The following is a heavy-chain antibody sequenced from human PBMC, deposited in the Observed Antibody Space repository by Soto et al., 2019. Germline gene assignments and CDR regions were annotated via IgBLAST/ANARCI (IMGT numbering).Heavy chain of an antibody. D-gene: IGHD2-15*01. V-gene: IGHV4-59*01. CDR1: GGPFSTYY. CDR3: ARDQGSPFDY. J-gene: IGHJ4*02. Sequence: SVTLSLTSPFSGGPFSTYYWSLIRPTPGKGLEWIGYIYYSGSSNYNPSLKSRVTMSVDTSKNQLSLKLSSVTAADSAVYYCARDQGSPFDYWGQGTLVTVSS. CDR2: IYYSGSS.